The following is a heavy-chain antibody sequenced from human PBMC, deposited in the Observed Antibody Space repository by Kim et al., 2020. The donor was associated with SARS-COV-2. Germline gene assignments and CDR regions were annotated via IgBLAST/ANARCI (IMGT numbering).Heavy chain of an antibody. Sequence: GGSLRLSCEVSEFTFSSHWMTWVRQAPGKGLEWVASITPDGGGKYYVDSVKGRFTVSRDNAKNSLYLQMSSLRADDTAVYYCARLRGSSSDFGYWGHG. D-gene: IGHD6-6*01. CDR3: ARLRGSSSDFGY. CDR2: ITPDGGGK. J-gene: IGHJ4*01. V-gene: IGHV3-7*03. CDR1: EFTFSSHW.